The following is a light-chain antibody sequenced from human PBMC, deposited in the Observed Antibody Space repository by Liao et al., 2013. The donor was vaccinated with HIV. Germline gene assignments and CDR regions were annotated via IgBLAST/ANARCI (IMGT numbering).Light chain of an antibody. J-gene: IGLJ2*01. CDR1: KLGDKF. V-gene: IGLV3-1*01. CDR3: QAWDSSLV. CDR2: EDT. Sequence: SYELTQPPSVSVSPGQTASITCSGDKLGDKFACWYQQRPGQSPVLVIYEDTKRPSGIPERFSGSNSGNTATLTISGTQPMDEADYYCQAWDSSLVFGGGTKLTVL.